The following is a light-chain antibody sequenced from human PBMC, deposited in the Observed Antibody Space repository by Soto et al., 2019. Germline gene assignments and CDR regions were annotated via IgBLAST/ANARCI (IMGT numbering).Light chain of an antibody. CDR2: DVS. Sequence: QSVLTQPASVSGSPGQSITISCTGTSCDVGGYKYVSWYLQHPGKAPKLMIYDVSNRPSGVSDRFSGSKSGNTASLTISGLQAEDESDYYCSSYTSSSTYVFGTGTKVTVL. CDR3: SSYTSSSTYV. CDR1: SCDVGGYKY. J-gene: IGLJ1*01. V-gene: IGLV2-14*01.